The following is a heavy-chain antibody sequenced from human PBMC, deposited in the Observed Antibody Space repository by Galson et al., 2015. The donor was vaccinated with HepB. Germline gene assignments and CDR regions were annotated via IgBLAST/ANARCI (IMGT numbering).Heavy chain of an antibody. Sequence: SCKASGGTFSRNAISWVRQAPGQGLEWMGGIIPIFGTPKYEQKFQGRVTITTDESTTTAYLEMSSLRSEDTAVYYCASRPTGGYDFWSGYNAFDHWGQGTLVTVSS. V-gene: IGHV1-69*05. D-gene: IGHD3-3*01. CDR3: ASRPTGGYDFWSGYNAFDH. CDR1: GGTFSRNA. J-gene: IGHJ4*02. CDR2: IIPIFGTP.